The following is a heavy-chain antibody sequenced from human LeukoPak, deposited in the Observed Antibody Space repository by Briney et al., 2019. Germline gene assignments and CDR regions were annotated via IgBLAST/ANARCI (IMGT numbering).Heavy chain of an antibody. CDR2: IYPGDSDT. D-gene: IGHD1-1*01. CDR1: GYSFTSYW. V-gene: IGHV5-51*01. CDR3: ARSSLERLHCYYMDV. Sequence: GESLEISCKGSGYSFTSYWIGWVRQMPGKGLEWMGIIYPGDSDTRYSPSFQGQVTISADKSISTAYLQWSSLKASDTAMYYCARSSLERLHCYYMDVWGKGTTVTVSS. J-gene: IGHJ6*03.